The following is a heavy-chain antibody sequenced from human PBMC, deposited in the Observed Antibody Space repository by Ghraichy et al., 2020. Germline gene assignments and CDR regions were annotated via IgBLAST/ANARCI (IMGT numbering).Heavy chain of an antibody. CDR2: IKPDGSEK. CDR3: VKGGYSFSP. V-gene: IGHV3-7*03. CDR1: GFTFSSYW. D-gene: IGHD4-11*01. Sequence: GGSLRLSCVVSGFTFSSYWMRWVRQAPGKGLEWVANIKPDGSEKYYVDSVKGRFTISRDNAKNSLYLQMNSLRAEDTAVYYCVKGGYSFSPWGQGTLVTVSS. J-gene: IGHJ5*02.